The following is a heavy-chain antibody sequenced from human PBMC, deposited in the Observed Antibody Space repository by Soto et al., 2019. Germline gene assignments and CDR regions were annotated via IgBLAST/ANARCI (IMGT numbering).Heavy chain of an antibody. V-gene: IGHV1-18*01. CDR3: ARALPPSDY. Sequence: QVQLVQSGAEVKKPGASVKVSCKASGYTFTSYFISWVRQAPGQGLEWMGWISAYNGNTNYVQKCQGRVTRTTDPSTSRDYMELRSLRSADTAVYYCARALPPSDYWGQGTLVTVSS. CDR2: ISAYNGNT. J-gene: IGHJ4*02. CDR1: GYTFTSYF.